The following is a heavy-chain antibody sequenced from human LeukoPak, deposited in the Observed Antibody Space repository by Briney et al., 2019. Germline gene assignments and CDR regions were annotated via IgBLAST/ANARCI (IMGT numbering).Heavy chain of an antibody. CDR1: VGSISSYY. D-gene: IGHD3-10*01. Sequence: SETLSLTCTVSVGSISSYYWSWIRQPAGKGLEWIGRIYTSGSTNYNPSLKSRVTMSVDTSKNQFSLKLSSVTAADTAVYYCARDDHLCFGEYENWSDPCGQGTLVTVSS. CDR2: IYTSGST. V-gene: IGHV4-4*07. CDR3: ARDDHLCFGEYENWSDP. J-gene: IGHJ5*02.